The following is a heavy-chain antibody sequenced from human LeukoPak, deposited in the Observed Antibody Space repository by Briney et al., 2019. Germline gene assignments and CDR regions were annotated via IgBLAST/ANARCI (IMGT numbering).Heavy chain of an antibody. Sequence: GGSLRLSCAASGFSLSRNYLSWVRQAPGKGLEWVSAISGSGGSTYYADSVKGRFTISRDNSKNTLYLQMNSLRAEDTAVYYCAKNPTGGSLNWFDPWGQGTLVAVSS. CDR2: ISGSGGST. D-gene: IGHD1-14*01. CDR1: GFSLSRNY. CDR3: AKNPTGGSLNWFDP. J-gene: IGHJ5*02. V-gene: IGHV3-23*01.